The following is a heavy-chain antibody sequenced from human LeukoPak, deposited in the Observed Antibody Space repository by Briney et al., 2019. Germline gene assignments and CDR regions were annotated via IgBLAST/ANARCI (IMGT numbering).Heavy chain of an antibody. CDR3: VRHISQIEGSKRGFDY. D-gene: IGHD6-13*01. CDR1: GDSISSRPYD. Sequence: SETLSLTCTVSGDSISSRPYDWGWVRQPPGKGLDYIGSISSSGSTYYNPSLQSRVTISVDASKNQFSLNLVSVTAADTAVYFCVRHISQIEGSKRGFDYWGQGTLVTVSS. V-gene: IGHV4-39*01. CDR2: ISSSGST. J-gene: IGHJ4*02.